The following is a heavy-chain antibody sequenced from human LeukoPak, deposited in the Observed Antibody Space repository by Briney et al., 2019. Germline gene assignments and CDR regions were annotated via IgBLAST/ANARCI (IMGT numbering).Heavy chain of an antibody. J-gene: IGHJ4*02. CDR2: IWYDGSYK. CDR1: GFTFSSHG. V-gene: IGHV3-33*08. Sequence: GGSLRLSCEASGFTFSSHGMHWVRQAPGKGLEWVAVIWYDGSYKYYADSVKGRFTISRDNSNSTLYLQMNSLRGEDSAVYYCARDKSTSCYYFDYWGQGALVTVSS. CDR3: ARDKSTSCYYFDY. D-gene: IGHD2-2*01.